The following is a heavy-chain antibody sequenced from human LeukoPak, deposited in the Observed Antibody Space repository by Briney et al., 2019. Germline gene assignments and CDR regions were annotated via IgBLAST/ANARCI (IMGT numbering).Heavy chain of an antibody. Sequence: GGSLRLSCAASGFTFSSYSMNWVRQAPGRGLEWVSSISSSKNYIYYADSVKGRCTISRDNAKNSLYLQVNSLRAEDTAVYYCARGSGYYPPYWGQGTLVTVSS. D-gene: IGHD3-22*01. J-gene: IGHJ4*02. CDR3: ARGSGYYPPY. CDR1: GFTFSSYS. V-gene: IGHV3-21*01. CDR2: ISSSKNYI.